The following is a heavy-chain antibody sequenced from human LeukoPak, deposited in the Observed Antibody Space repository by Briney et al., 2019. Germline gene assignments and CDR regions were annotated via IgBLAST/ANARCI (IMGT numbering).Heavy chain of an antibody. CDR1: GGSISSGGYY. CDR3: ARSHVNWNYNWFDP. Sequence: KPSETLSLTCTVSGGSISSGGYYWSWIRQPAGKGLEWIGRIYTSGSSNYNPSLKSRVTMSVDTSKNQFSLKLSSVTAADTAVYYCARSHVNWNYNWFDPWGQGTLVTVSS. J-gene: IGHJ5*02. CDR2: IYTSGSS. V-gene: IGHV4-61*02. D-gene: IGHD1-7*01.